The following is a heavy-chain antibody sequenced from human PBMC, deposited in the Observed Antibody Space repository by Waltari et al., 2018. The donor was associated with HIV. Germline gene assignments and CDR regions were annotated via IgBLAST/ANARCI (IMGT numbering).Heavy chain of an antibody. D-gene: IGHD3-22*01. Sequence: QVQLVESGGGVVQPGGSVRPSCTASGFTFSNYGMYWVRQAPGKGLQWVAFIRYDGTNKYYADSVKGRFIISRDNSKNTLSLQMHSLRAEDTAVYYCAKAPHHYDSSGPVYWGQGTLVTVSS. CDR3: AKAPHHYDSSGPVY. V-gene: IGHV3-30*02. CDR1: GFTFSNYG. J-gene: IGHJ4*02. CDR2: IRYDGTNK.